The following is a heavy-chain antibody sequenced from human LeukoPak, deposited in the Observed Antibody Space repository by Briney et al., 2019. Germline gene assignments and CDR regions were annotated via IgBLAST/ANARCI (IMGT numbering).Heavy chain of an antibody. V-gene: IGHV1-2*02. D-gene: IGHD2/OR15-2a*01. Sequence: ASVKVSCKASGYTFTGYYMHWVRQAPGQGLEWMGWINPNSGGTSYAQKFQGRVTMTRDTSISTAYMELSRLRSDDTAVYYCAGNTVLGAFDIWGQGTMVTVSS. J-gene: IGHJ3*02. CDR3: AGNTVLGAFDI. CDR2: INPNSGGT. CDR1: GYTFTGYY.